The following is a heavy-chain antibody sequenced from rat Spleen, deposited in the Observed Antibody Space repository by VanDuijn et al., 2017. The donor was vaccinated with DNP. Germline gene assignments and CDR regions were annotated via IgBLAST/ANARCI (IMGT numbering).Heavy chain of an antibody. CDR2: RWGDGYT. J-gene: IGHJ4*01. V-gene: IGHV2S75*01. CDR3: TRESWGYVMDA. D-gene: IGHD5-1*01. CDR1: GFSLTNYG. Sequence: QVQLKESGPVLVQASETLSLTCTVSGFSLTNYGVIWVRQFPGKGLEWVGIRWGDGYTDYNSALKSSLSINRDTAKSQVFQKMNSLQTDDTAIYYCTRESWGYVMDAWGQGASVTVSS.